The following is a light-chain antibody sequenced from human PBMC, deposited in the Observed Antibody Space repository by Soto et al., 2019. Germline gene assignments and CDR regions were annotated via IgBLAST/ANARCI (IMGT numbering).Light chain of an antibody. CDR1: SSNVGSYKL. J-gene: IGLJ1*01. Sequence: QSVLTQPASVSGSPGQSITISCTGTSSNVGSYKLVSWYQQHPGKAPKLMIFEVNKRPSGVSNRFSGSKSGNTASLTISGLKVEDEADYYCCSSGGSPTYVFGPGIKVTVL. CDR2: EVN. V-gene: IGLV2-23*02. CDR3: CSSGGSPTYV.